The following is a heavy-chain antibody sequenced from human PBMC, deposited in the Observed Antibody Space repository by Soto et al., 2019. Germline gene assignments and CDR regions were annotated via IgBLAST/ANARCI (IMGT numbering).Heavy chain of an antibody. CDR2: IIPIFGTA. Sequence: SVKVSCKASGGTFSSYAISWVRQAPGQGLEWMGGIIPIFGTANYAQKFQGRVTITADESTSTAYMELSSLRSEDTAVYYCARDQRNAAAAGGGGQYYYYGMDVWGQGTTVTVSS. V-gene: IGHV1-69*13. CDR3: ARDQRNAAAAGGGGQYYYYGMDV. CDR1: GGTFSSYA. J-gene: IGHJ6*02. D-gene: IGHD6-13*01.